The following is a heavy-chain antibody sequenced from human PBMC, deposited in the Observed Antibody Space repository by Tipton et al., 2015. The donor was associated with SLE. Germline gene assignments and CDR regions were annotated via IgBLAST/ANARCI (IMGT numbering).Heavy chain of an antibody. V-gene: IGHV3-7*01. D-gene: IGHD2-15*01. CDR2: IKKDGTEK. J-gene: IGHJ4*02. CDR1: GFTFSNYW. CDR3: ARDSPRLLTPWDY. Sequence: SLRLSCEVSGFTFSNYWMSWVRQAPGKGLEWVAYIKKDGTEKYYVDSVKGRFTISRDNDKNSMYVQMNSLRVEDTATYYCARDSPRLLTPWDYWGQGTQVTVST.